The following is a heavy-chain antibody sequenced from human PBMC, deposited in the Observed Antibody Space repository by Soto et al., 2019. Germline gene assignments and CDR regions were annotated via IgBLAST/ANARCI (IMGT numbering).Heavy chain of an antibody. J-gene: IGHJ6*03. CDR3: ARGGAAAGTMRYYYYMDV. D-gene: IGHD6-13*01. CDR2: IYHSGST. CDR1: SGSISSSNW. V-gene: IGHV4-4*02. Sequence: LSLTCAVSSGSISSSNWWSGVRQHPGKGLEWIGEIYHSGSTNYNPSLKSRVTISVDKSKNQFSLKLSSVTAADTAVYYCARGGAAAGTMRYYYYMDVWGKGTTVTVSS.